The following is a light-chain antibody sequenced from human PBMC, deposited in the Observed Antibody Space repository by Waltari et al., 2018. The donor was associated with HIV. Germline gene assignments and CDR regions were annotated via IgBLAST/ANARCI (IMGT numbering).Light chain of an antibody. CDR3: QVWDTRSDHPVV. J-gene: IGLJ2*01. CDR1: NIGSRS. CDR2: DDT. Sequence: SYFLTQPPSVSVAPGQPARITCGGNNIGSRSVHWYQQKPGQAPVMVVFDDTHRPSGIPDRFSGSNSGNTAALTITRVEAGDEADYFCQVWDTRSDHPVVFGGGTNLTVL. V-gene: IGLV3-21*02.